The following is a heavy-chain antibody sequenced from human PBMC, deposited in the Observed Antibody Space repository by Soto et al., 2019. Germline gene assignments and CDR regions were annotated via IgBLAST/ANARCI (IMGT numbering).Heavy chain of an antibody. CDR3: AKSMMATTGANWLDP. V-gene: IGHV3-23*01. Sequence: GGSLRLSCAASGFIFSSYAMSWVRQAPGKGLDWVSSISGSGAGTYYADSVKGRFTVSRDNSKNTVFLQMNSLRAEDTAIYFCAKSMMATTGANWLDPWGQGTLVTVSS. J-gene: IGHJ5*02. CDR2: ISGSGAGT. D-gene: IGHD1-1*01. CDR1: GFIFSSYA.